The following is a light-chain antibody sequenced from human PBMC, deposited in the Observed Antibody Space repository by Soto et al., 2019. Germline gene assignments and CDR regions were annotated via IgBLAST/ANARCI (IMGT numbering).Light chain of an antibody. V-gene: IGLV2-8*01. J-gene: IGLJ2*01. CDR2: EVS. Sequence: QSVLTQPPSASGSPGQSVTISCTGTSSDVGGYNYVSWYQQHPGKAPKLMIYEVSKRPSGVPDRFSGSKSGNTASLTVSGLQAEDEADYHCSGYAGSNNFVVFGGGTKLTVL. CDR1: SSDVGGYNY. CDR3: SGYAGSNNFVV.